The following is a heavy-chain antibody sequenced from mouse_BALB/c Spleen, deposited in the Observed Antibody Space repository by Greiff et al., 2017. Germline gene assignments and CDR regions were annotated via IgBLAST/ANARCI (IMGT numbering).Heavy chain of an antibody. CDR2: IWGDGST. J-gene: IGHJ4*01. D-gene: IGHD2-1*01. CDR1: GFSLTGYG. CDR3: ARDRGNYAYAMDD. V-gene: IGHV2-6-7*01. Sequence: VQRVESGPGLVAPSQSLSITCTVSGFSLTGYGVNWVRQPPGKGLEWLGMIWGDGSTDYNSALKSRLSISKDNSKSQVFLKMNSLQTDDTARYYCARDRGNYAYAMDDWGQGTSVTVSS.